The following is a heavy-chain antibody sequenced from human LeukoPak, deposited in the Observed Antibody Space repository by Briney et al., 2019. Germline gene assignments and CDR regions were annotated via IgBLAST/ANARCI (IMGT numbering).Heavy chain of an antibody. CDR1: GGSISSYY. J-gene: IGHJ4*02. CDR3: ATIYYDSSGYYRYFDY. V-gene: IGHV4-59*01. CDR2: IYYSEST. D-gene: IGHD3-22*01. Sequence: SETLSLTCTVSGGSISSYYWSWIRQPPGKGLEWIGYIYYSESTNYNPSLKSRVTISVDTSKNQFSLKLSSVTAADTAVYYCATIYYDSSGYYRYFDYWGQGTLVTVSS.